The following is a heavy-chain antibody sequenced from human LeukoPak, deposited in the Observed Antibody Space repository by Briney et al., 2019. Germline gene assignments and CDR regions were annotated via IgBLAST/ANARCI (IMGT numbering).Heavy chain of an antibody. J-gene: IGHJ2*01. CDR1: GLNFRSFW. V-gene: IGHV3-7*04. Sequence: GGSLRLSCAVSGLNFRSFWMSWVRQAPGKGLEWVANIKQDGSEKFYVDSVKGRFTISRGNAKNSLYLQMNSLRAEDSAVYFCARGFYFSMTELYYLDLWGRGTLVTVSS. D-gene: IGHD2-8*01. CDR2: IKQDGSEK. CDR3: ARGFYFSMTELYYLDL.